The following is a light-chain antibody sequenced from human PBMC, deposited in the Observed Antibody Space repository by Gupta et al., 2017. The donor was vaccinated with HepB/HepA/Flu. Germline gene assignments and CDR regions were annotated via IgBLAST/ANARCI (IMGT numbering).Light chain of an antibody. J-gene: IGKJ5*01. CDR1: QNIRKF. CDR3: QQNDSHPHVT. Sequence: DIQMTQSPSSLSASVGDRVTITCRARQNIRKFLNWYQQAPGKAPKLLIYGVSTRHGGVPTRFSGSGSETDFTLTITNVEPEDFAAYYCQQNDSHPHVTFGQGTRLEIK. V-gene: IGKV1-39*01. CDR2: GVS.